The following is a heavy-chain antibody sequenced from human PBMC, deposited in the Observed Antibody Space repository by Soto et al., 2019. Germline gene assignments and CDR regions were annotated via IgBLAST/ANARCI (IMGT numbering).Heavy chain of an antibody. V-gene: IGHV3-74*03. Sequence: GGSLRLSCAASGFTFSNYWMYWVRQVPGKGLEWVSRINRDGSTTTYADSVKGRFTVSRDNAKNTLYLEMNSLRAEDTVEYYCARALGYSSGYGIDYWGLGTLVTVYS. CDR2: INRDGSTT. CDR1: GFTFSNYW. D-gene: IGHD5-18*01. J-gene: IGHJ4*02. CDR3: ARALGYSSGYGIDY.